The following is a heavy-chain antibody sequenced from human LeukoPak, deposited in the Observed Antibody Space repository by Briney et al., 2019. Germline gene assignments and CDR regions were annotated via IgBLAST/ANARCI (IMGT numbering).Heavy chain of an antibody. J-gene: IGHJ4*02. Sequence: PGGSLRLSCATSGFPYVAYALHWVRQAPGKGLEWVAVISSDITNKYYMDSVKGRFTISRDNSKNTLYLQMNSLRAEDTAVYYCARGFTTVVTTTPFDYWGQGTLVTVSS. V-gene: IGHV3-30*10. CDR2: ISSDITNK. D-gene: IGHD4-23*01. CDR3: ARGFTTVVTTTPFDY. CDR1: GFPYVAYA.